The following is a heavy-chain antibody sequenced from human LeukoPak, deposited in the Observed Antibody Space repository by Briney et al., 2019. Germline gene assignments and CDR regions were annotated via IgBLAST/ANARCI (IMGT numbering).Heavy chain of an antibody. CDR1: GFIFSSYG. Sequence: PGGSLRLSCAASGFIFSSYGMHWVRQAPGKGLEWVAFIRYDGSNKYYADSVKGRFTISRDNSKNTQYLQMNSLRAEDTAVYYCAKPQTSSSWPDWYFDLWGRGTLVTVSS. V-gene: IGHV3-30*02. CDR3: AKPQTSSSWPDWYFDL. D-gene: IGHD6-13*01. J-gene: IGHJ2*01. CDR2: IRYDGSNK.